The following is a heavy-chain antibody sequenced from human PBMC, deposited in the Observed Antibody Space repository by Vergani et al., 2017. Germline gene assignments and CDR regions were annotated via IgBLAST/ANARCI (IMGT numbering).Heavy chain of an antibody. CDR3: AYSGSATYGMDV. CDR2: IGTAGDT. D-gene: IGHD1-26*01. CDR1: GFTFSSYD. Sequence: EVQLVESGGGLVQPGGSLRLSCAASGFTFSSYDMHWVRQATGKGLEWVSAIGTAGDTYYPGSVKGRFTISRENAKNSLYLQMNSLRAGDTAIYYCAYSGSATYGMDVWGQGTTVTVSS. J-gene: IGHJ6*02. V-gene: IGHV3-13*01.